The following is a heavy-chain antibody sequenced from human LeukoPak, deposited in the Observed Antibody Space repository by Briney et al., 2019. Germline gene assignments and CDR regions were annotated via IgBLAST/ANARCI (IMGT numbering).Heavy chain of an antibody. CDR3: ARRAPDYYDSSGYED. V-gene: IGHV1-18*01. CDR1: GYTFTSYG. D-gene: IGHD3-22*01. J-gene: IGHJ4*02. Sequence: GASVKVSCKASGYTFTSYGISWVRQAPGQGLEWMGWISAYNGNTNYAQKLQGRVTMTTDTSTSTAYMELRSLRSDDTAVYYCARRAPDYYDSSGYEDWGQGTLVTVSS. CDR2: ISAYNGNT.